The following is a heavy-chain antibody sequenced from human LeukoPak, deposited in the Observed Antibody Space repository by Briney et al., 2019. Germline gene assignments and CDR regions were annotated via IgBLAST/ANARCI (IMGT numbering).Heavy chain of an antibody. V-gene: IGHV4-39*01. CDR3: ARAGYCSSTGCYHFDY. Sequence: SGTLSLTCTVSGGSISSSSHQWGWIRQPPGKGLEWIGSMYYSGSTYYNPSLKSRVTISVDTSKNQFSLKLSSVTAADTAVYYCARAGYCSSTGCYHFDYWGQGTLVTVSS. D-gene: IGHD2-2*01. CDR1: GGSISSSSHQ. J-gene: IGHJ4*02. CDR2: MYYSGST.